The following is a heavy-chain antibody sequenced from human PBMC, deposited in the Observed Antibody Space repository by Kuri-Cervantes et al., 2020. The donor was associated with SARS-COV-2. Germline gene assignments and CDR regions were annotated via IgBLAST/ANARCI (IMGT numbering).Heavy chain of an antibody. CDR1: GFTFSSYA. D-gene: IGHD3-10*01. CDR3: ARNNYGGSGSGNWFDP. V-gene: IGHV3-30-3*01. CDR2: ISYDGSNK. Sequence: GGSLRLSCAASGFTFSSYAMHWVRQAPGKGLEWVAVISYDGSNKYYADSVKGRFTISGDNSKNTLYLQMNSLRAEDTAVYYCARNNYGGSGSGNWFDPWGQGTLVTVSS. J-gene: IGHJ5*02.